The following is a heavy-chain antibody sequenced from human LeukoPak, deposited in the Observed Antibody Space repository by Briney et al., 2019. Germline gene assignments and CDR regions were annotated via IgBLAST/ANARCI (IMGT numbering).Heavy chain of an antibody. J-gene: IGHJ4*02. CDR2: IKSKTDGGTT. V-gene: IGHV3-15*01. Sequence: GGSLRLSCAGSGFNFQYAWMTWVRQAPGKGLEWVGRIKSKTDGGTTDYAAPVKGRFTISRDDSKNTLYLQMNSLKTEDTAVYYCLRDWYGSGSYWQIRESYFDYWGQGTLVTVSS. CDR3: LRDWYGSGSYWQIRESYFDY. CDR1: GFNFQYAW. D-gene: IGHD3-10*01.